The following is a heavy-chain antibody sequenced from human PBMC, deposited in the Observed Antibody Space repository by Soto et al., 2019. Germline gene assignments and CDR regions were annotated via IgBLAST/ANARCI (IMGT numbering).Heavy chain of an antibody. D-gene: IGHD5-12*01. Sequence: RGGSLRLSCAVSGFSLNNYWMHWVRQRPGKGLVWVARIYRDGTTSYADSVKGRFTISRDNAKNTVSLQMNSLKDEDTAVYYCMRGNTGYGNFDYWGQGTLVTVS. CDR3: MRGNTGYGNFDY. V-gene: IGHV3-74*01. CDR1: GFSLNNYW. J-gene: IGHJ4*02. CDR2: IYRDGTT.